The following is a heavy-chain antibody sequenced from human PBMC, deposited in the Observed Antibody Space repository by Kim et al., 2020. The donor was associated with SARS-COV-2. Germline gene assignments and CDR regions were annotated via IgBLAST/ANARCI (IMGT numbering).Heavy chain of an antibody. CDR2: INHSGST. CDR1: GGSFSGYF. V-gene: IGHV4-34*01. J-gene: IGHJ1*01. CDR3: TRGTRAARLQE. Sequence: SETLSLTCAVYGGSFSGYFWSWIRQPPGRGLEWIGEINHSGSTFYNPSLKSRVTISVDTSKNQFSLNLSSVTAADTAAYYCTRGTRAARLQEWGQRTMV. D-gene: IGHD6-6*01.